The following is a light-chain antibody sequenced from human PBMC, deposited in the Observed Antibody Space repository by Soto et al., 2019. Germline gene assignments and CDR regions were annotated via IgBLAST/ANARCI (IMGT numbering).Light chain of an antibody. CDR1: SGRGTYP. V-gene: IGLV4-69*01. CDR2: FNSDGSH. J-gene: IGLJ1*01. CDR3: QTWGTGITA. Sequence: QPVLPQSPSASASLGASVNLTCTLTSGRGTYPTAWHQQRPQKGPRFLLKFNSDGSHTKGDGIPDRFSGSSSGAERYLTISNLQSEDEADYFCQTWGTGITAFGTGTKLTVL.